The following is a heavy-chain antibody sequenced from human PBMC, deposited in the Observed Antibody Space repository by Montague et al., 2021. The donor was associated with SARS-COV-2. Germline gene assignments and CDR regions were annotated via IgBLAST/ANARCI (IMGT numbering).Heavy chain of an antibody. D-gene: IGHD3-3*01. V-gene: IGHV4-61*01. Sequence: SETLSLTCTVSGGSVNSGSYHWNWIRQPPGKGLEWIGYIYYSGSTSYNPSLESRVTISLDTSKNQFSLNLTSVTAADTALYFCARELEIHDFLSGYYTGDWGQGTLVTVSS. CDR1: GGSVNSGSYH. CDR3: ARELEIHDFLSGYYTGD. J-gene: IGHJ4*02. CDR2: IYYSGST.